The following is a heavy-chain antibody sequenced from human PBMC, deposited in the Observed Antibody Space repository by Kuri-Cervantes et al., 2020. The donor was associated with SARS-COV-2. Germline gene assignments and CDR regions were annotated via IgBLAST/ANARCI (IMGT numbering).Heavy chain of an antibody. J-gene: IGHJ6*03. V-gene: IGHV3-23*01. CDR3: AKVMTTGSYYYYYMDV. Sequence: GGSLKLSCVASGFTFRSYAMSWVRQAPGKGLEWVSAISGSGGSTYYADSVKGRFTISRDNSKNTQYLQMNSLRAEDTAVYYCAKVMTTGSYYYYYMDVWGKGTTVTVSS. D-gene: IGHD4-17*01. CDR1: GFTFRSYA. CDR2: ISGSGGST.